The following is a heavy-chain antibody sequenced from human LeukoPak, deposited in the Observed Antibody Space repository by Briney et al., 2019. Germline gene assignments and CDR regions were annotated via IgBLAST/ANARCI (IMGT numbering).Heavy chain of an antibody. V-gene: IGHV3-23*01. Sequence: GGSLRLSCAASGFTFSSYAMNWVRQAPGKGLEWVSVISGQSANTYYADSVKGRFTISRDNSRNTLYLQMHSLRVADTAIYYCAKDQGPDYAPVGSATQFYWGQGALVTVSS. CDR2: ISGQSANT. CDR1: GFTFSSYA. CDR3: AKDQGPDYAPVGSATQFY. D-gene: IGHD4-17*01. J-gene: IGHJ4*02.